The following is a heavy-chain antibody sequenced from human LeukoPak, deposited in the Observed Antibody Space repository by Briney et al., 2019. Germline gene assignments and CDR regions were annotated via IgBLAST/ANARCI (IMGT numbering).Heavy chain of an antibody. Sequence: PGRSLRLSCAASGFTFSSYAMHWVRQAPGKGLEWVAVISYDGSNKYYADSVKGRFTISRDNSKNTLYLQMNSLRAEDTAVYYCAREKAVAGTVLDYWGQGTLVTVSS. CDR1: GFTFSSYA. CDR2: ISYDGSNK. J-gene: IGHJ4*02. CDR3: AREKAVAGTVLDY. V-gene: IGHV3-30-3*01. D-gene: IGHD6-19*01.